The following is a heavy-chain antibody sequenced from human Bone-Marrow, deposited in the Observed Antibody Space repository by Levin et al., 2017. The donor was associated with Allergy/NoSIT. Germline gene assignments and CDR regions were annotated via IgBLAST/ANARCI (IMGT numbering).Heavy chain of an antibody. V-gene: IGHV1-2*06. J-gene: IGHJ4*02. CDR1: GYTFTGFY. CDR3: ARDLRGLRLRDY. CDR2: INPNSGGT. Sequence: VASVKVSCKASGYTFTGFYMNWVRQVPGQGLEWLGRINPNSGGTDYAQKFQDRVAMTRDTSISTAYMELSSLRSDDTAVYYCARDLRGLRLRDYWGQGTLVTVSS. D-gene: IGHD5-12*01.